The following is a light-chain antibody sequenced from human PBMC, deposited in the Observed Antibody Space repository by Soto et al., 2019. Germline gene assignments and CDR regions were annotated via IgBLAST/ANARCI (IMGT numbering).Light chain of an antibody. V-gene: IGKV3-15*01. J-gene: IGKJ5*01. CDR3: QQYNNWPPIT. Sequence: EIVLTQSPGTLSLSPWERATLSCRASQSVSSNLAWYQQKPGQAPRLLLYGASTRATGIPARFSGSGSGTAFTLTISSLQSEDFAVYYCQQYNNWPPITFGQGTRLEIK. CDR2: GAS. CDR1: QSVSSN.